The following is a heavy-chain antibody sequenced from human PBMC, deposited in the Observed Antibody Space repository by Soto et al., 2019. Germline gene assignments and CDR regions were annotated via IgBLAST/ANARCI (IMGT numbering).Heavy chain of an antibody. Sequence: SETLSLTCAVYGGSFSGYYWSWIRQPPGKGLEWIGEINHSGSTNYNPSLKSRVTISVDTSKNQFSLKLSSVTAADTAVYYCARGFRYCSSTSCYGHFDYWGQGTLVTVS. CDR1: GGSFSGYY. CDR2: INHSGST. V-gene: IGHV4-34*01. D-gene: IGHD2-2*01. CDR3: ARGFRYCSSTSCYGHFDY. J-gene: IGHJ4*02.